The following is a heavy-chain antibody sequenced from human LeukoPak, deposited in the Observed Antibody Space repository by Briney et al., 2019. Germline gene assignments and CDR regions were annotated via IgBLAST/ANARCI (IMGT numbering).Heavy chain of an antibody. J-gene: IGHJ6*03. CDR2: ISGSGGST. CDR3: AKAGGGYYGSGGNSYYYYMDV. D-gene: IGHD3-10*01. CDR1: GFTFSSYG. V-gene: IGHV3-23*01. Sequence: SGGSLRLSCAASGFTFSSYGMSWVRQAPGKGLEWVSAISGSGGSTYYADSVKGRFTISRDNSKNTLYLQMNSLRAEDTAVYYCAKAGGGYYGSGGNSYYYYMDVWGKGTTVTISS.